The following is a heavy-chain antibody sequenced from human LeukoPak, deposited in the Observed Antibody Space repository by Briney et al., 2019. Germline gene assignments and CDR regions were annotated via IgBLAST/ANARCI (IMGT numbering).Heavy chain of an antibody. J-gene: IGHJ4*02. V-gene: IGHV4-39*01. D-gene: IGHD2-21*01. CDR2: LHFSGTP. CDR1: DDSISTNSYY. CDR3: TRGGDPYKVGNF. Sequence: AETLTLTCTVSDDSISTNSYYWSWIRQPPGKGLECIGTLHFSGTPYYSPSLNSRISISADTSKKQFSLKLRSVTATDTAVYYCTRGGDPYKVGNFWGQGTLVTVSS.